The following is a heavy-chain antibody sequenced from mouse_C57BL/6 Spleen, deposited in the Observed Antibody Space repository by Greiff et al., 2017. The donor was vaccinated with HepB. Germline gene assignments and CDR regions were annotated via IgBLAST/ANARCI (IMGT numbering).Heavy chain of an antibody. Sequence: EVQVVESGGGLVQPGGSLKLSCAASGFTFSDYGMAWVRQAPRKGPEWVAFISNLAYSIYYADTVTGRFTISRENAKNTLYLEMSSLRSEDTAMYYCARLNYYGSSGGYFDVWGTGTTVTVSS. J-gene: IGHJ1*03. CDR1: GFTFSDYG. CDR3: ARLNYYGSSGGYFDV. D-gene: IGHD1-1*01. V-gene: IGHV5-15*01. CDR2: ISNLAYSI.